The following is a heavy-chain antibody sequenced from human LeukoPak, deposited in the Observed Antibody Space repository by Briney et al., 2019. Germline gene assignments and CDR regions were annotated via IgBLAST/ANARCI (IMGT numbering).Heavy chain of an antibody. CDR2: IIPILGIA. D-gene: IGHD2-21*02. CDR3: ARAGGAYCGGDFWNDYYYYGMDV. CDR1: GGTFSSYA. V-gene: IGHV1-69*04. Sequence: SVTVSCKASGGTFSSYAISWVRQAPGQGLEWMGRIIPILGIANYAQKFQGRVTITADKSTSTAYMELSSLRSEDTAVYYCARAGGAYCGGDFWNDYYYYGMDVWGQGTTVTVSS. J-gene: IGHJ6*02.